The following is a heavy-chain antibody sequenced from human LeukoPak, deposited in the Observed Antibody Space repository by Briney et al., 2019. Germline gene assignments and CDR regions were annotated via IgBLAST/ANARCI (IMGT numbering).Heavy chain of an antibody. D-gene: IGHD5-12*01. V-gene: IGHV3-30-3*01. Sequence: PGRSLRLSCAASGFTFSSYAMHWVRQAPGKGLEWVAVISYDGSNKYYADSVKGRFTISRDNSKNTLYLQMNSLRAEDTAVYYCAREGGDIVDLGLNWFDPWGQGTLVTVSS. J-gene: IGHJ5*02. CDR3: AREGGDIVDLGLNWFDP. CDR2: ISYDGSNK. CDR1: GFTFSSYA.